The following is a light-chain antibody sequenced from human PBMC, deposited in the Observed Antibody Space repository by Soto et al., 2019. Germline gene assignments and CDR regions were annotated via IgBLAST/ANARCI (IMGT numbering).Light chain of an antibody. CDR3: QQCNNYPYT. Sequence: AIQLTQSPSSLSASVGERVTITCRASQGISSALAWYQQKPGKAPKLLIYDASSLESGVPSRFSGSGSETDFTLTISSLQPEDFATYYCQQCNNYPYTFGQGTKVDIK. CDR1: QGISSA. J-gene: IGKJ2*01. V-gene: IGKV1D-13*01. CDR2: DAS.